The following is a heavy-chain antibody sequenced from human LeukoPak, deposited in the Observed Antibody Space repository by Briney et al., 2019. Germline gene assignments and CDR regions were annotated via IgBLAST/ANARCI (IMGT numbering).Heavy chain of an antibody. J-gene: IGHJ4*02. CDR3: AGDSSGYSVPSY. CDR1: GGSISSYY. V-gene: IGHV4-59*01. CDR2: IYYSGST. Sequence: PSETLSLTCTVSGGSISSYYWSWIRQPPGKGLEWIGYIYYSGSTNYNPSLKSRVTISADTSKNQFSLKLSSVTAADTAVYYCAGDSSGYSVPSYWGQGTLVTVSS. D-gene: IGHD3-22*01.